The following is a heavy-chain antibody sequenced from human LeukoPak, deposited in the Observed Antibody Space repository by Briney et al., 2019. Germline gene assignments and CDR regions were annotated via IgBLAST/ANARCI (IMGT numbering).Heavy chain of an antibody. Sequence: GGSLKLSCAASGFTFSNYWMSWVRQAPGKGLEWVANIKPDVREICYVDSVKGRFTISRDNAKNSLYLQMNSLRAEDTALYYCAKDLRLGAFDIWGQGTMVTVSS. CDR3: AKDLRLGAFDI. CDR1: GFTFSNYW. CDR2: IKPDVREI. J-gene: IGHJ3*02. V-gene: IGHV3-7*03. D-gene: IGHD3-16*01.